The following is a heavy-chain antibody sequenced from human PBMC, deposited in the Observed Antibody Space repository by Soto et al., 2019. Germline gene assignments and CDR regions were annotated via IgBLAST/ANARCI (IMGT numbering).Heavy chain of an antibody. CDR1: GGTFSSYA. Sequence: QVQLVQSGAEVKKPGSSVKVSCKASGGTFSSYAISWVRQAPGQGLEWMGGIIPIFGTANYAQKFQGRVTITADKSTSTAFRELSSLRSEDTAVYYCASMGGACGGDCQPYFDYWGQGTLVTVSS. D-gene: IGHD2-21*02. CDR2: IIPIFGTA. J-gene: IGHJ4*02. CDR3: ASMGGACGGDCQPYFDY. V-gene: IGHV1-69*06.